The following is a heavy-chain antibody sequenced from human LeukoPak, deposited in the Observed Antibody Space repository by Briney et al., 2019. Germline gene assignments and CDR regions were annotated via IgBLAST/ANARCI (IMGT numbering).Heavy chain of an antibody. J-gene: IGHJ4*02. CDR2: IYHSGST. V-gene: IGHV4-4*02. Sequence: SETLSLTCAVSGGSISSSNWWSWVRQPPGKGLEWIWEIYHSGSTNYNPSLKSRVTISVDKSKNQFSLKLSSVTAADTAVYYCARDEGDGYNYFDYWGQGTLVTVSS. D-gene: IGHD5-24*01. CDR1: GGSISSSNW. CDR3: ARDEGDGYNYFDY.